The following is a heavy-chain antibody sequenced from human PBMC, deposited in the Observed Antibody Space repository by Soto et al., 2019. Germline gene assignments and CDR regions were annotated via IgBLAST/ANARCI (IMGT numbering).Heavy chain of an antibody. CDR2: IKTDGTGV. Sequence: EVQMVESGGGLVQPGGSLRLSCAASGFTFSSHWMHWVRQAPGKGLVWVSRIKTDGTGVNYADSVRGRFTISRDNAKNTLYLQINSLRAEDTAVYYCARDLIYGSGTYDYWGQGTLVTVSS. D-gene: IGHD3-10*01. CDR3: ARDLIYGSGTYDY. V-gene: IGHV3-74*01. CDR1: GFTFSSHW. J-gene: IGHJ4*02.